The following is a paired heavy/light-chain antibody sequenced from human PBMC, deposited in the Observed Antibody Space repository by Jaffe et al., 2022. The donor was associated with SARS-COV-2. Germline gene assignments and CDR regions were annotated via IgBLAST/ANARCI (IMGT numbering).Heavy chain of an antibody. Sequence: QVQLQESGPGLVKSSETLSLTCAVSGGSVSSGTYFWNWVRQPPGEGLEWIGYISYSGSTNYNPSLKSRVTISVDTSKNQFFLKVTSVTAADTAVYYCARAPRYSYGSGGSYLPDHWGQGTLVTVSS. V-gene: IGHV4-61*01. D-gene: IGHD5-18*01. CDR3: ARAPRYSYGSGGSYLPDH. CDR2: ISYSGST. CDR1: GGSVSSGTYF. J-gene: IGHJ4*02.
Light chain of an antibody. CDR1: SSDVGGYNY. CDR3: SSYTSTSTLV. J-gene: IGLJ1*01. V-gene: IGLV2-14*03. Sequence: QSALTQPASVSGSPGQSITISCTGTSSDVGGYNYVSWYQLHPGKAPKLLIYDVSYRPSGISSRFSGSKYGSTASLAISGLQAEDEGDYYCSSYTSTSTLVFGTGTKVTVL. CDR2: DVS.